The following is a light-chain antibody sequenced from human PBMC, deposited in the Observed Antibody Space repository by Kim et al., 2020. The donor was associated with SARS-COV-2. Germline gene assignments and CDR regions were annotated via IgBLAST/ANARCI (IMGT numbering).Light chain of an antibody. CDR2: GAS. CDR1: QVIGAD. V-gene: IGKV1-6*01. Sequence: SESVGDRVTITCRASQVIGADLNWYQQKSGKAPKRLIYGASSLETGFPSRFDGSGAGTDFTLTISNLQPEDVASYYCLQDSSYPYTFGQGTKLEI. CDR3: LQDSSYPYT. J-gene: IGKJ2*01.